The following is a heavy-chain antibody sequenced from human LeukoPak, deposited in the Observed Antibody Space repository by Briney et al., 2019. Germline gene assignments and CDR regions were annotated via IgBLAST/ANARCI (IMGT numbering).Heavy chain of an antibody. CDR2: INPSGGST. CDR3: ARPYSSSSPLHYFDY. J-gene: IGHJ4*02. CDR1: GYTFTSYY. Sequence: ASVKVSCTASGYTFTSYYMHWVRQAPGQGLEWMGIINPSGGSTSYAQKFQGRVTMTRDMSTSTVYTELSSLRSEDTAVYYCARPYSSSSPLHYFDYWGQGTLVTVSS. V-gene: IGHV1-46*01. D-gene: IGHD6-6*01.